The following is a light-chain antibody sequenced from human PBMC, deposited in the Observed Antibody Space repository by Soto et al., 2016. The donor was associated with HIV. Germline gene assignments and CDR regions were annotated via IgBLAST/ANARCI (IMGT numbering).Light chain of an antibody. Sequence: DVVMTQTPLSLSVTPGQPASISCKSNQSLLHSDGETYLSWYLQKPGQSPQLLMFAVSSRFSGVTHRISGSGSGTDFTLKISRVEADDVGVYYCMQNIHLPLTFGGGPRWRLN. J-gene: IGKJ4*01. CDR1: QSLLHSDGETY. V-gene: IGKV2-29*03. CDR3: MQNIHLPLT. CDR2: AVS.